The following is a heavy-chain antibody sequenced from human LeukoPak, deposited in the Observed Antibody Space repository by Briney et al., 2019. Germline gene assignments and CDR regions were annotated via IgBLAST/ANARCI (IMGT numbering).Heavy chain of an antibody. CDR3: ARPVFSTTGTTCLAY. CDR1: GFTLRSYT. J-gene: IGHJ4*02. D-gene: IGHD1-1*01. Sequence: GGSLRLSCAASGFTLRSYTMNWVRQAPGKGLEWVSSISGSSSYIYYADSVKGRFTISRDNAKDSLYLQMNSLTAEDTAVYYCARPVFSTTGTTCLAYWGQGTPVTVSS. CDR2: ISGSSSYI. V-gene: IGHV3-21*01.